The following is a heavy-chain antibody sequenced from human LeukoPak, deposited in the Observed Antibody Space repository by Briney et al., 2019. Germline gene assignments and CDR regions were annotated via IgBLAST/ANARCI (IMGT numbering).Heavy chain of an antibody. CDR1: GFTFGAYY. CDR3: ARMSGIAEAAIWSSYFDY. D-gene: IGHD6-19*01. J-gene: IGHJ4*02. CDR2: IKQDGSEK. Sequence: GESLRLSCAASGFTFGAYYMTWVRQAPGKGLEWVANIKQDGSEKYYVDSVKGGFTISRDNANNSLYLQMNSLRAEDTAVYYCARMSGIAEAAIWSSYFDYWGQGTLVTVSS. V-gene: IGHV3-7*03.